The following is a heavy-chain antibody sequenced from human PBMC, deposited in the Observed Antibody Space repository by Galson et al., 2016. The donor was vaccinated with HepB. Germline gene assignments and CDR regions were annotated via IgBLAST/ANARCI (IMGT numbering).Heavy chain of an antibody. Sequence: SETLSLTCTVSGDSISSYYCNWVRQAPGKGLEWIGSIHTSWSTKYSPSLKSRVTISLDTSKNQFSLNLSSVTAADTAVYYCVTGRGWLPDYWGQGTLVTVSS. CDR2: IHTSWST. D-gene: IGHD3-10*01. V-gene: IGHV4-59*01. CDR1: GDSISSYY. J-gene: IGHJ4*02. CDR3: VTGRGWLPDY.